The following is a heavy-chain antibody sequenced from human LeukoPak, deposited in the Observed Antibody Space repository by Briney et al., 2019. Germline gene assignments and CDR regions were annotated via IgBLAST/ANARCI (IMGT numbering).Heavy chain of an antibody. V-gene: IGHV1-18*01. J-gene: IGHJ4*02. CDR1: GYTFTSYG. Sequence: ASVKVSCKASGYTFTSYGISWVRQAPGQGLEWMGWISAYNGNTNYAQKLQGRVTMTTDTSTSTAYMELRSLRSDDTAIYYCARSPYTYGSLFYLDTWGQGTLVTVSS. CDR3: ARSPYTYGSLFYLDT. CDR2: ISAYNGNT. D-gene: IGHD2-2*02.